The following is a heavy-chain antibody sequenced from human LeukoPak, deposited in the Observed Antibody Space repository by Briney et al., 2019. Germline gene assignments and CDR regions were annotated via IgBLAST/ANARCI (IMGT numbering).Heavy chain of an antibody. D-gene: IGHD2-2*01. V-gene: IGHV1-18*01. CDR1: GYTFTSYG. Sequence: GASVKVSCKASGYTFTSYGISWVRQAPGQGLEWMGWISAYNGNTNYAQKFQGRVTITADESTSTAYMELSSLRSEDTAVYYCARDPIVVVPAATRSGIAAAGRETYFDYWGQGTLVTVSS. J-gene: IGHJ4*02. CDR3: ARDPIVVVPAATRSGIAAAGRETYFDY. CDR2: ISAYNGNT.